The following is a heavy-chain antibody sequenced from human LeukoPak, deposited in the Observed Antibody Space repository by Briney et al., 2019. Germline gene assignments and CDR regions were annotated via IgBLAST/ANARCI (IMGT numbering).Heavy chain of an antibody. D-gene: IGHD2-2*02. V-gene: IGHV4-61*02. CDR3: ARHPYCSSTSCHRLHWFDP. J-gene: IGHJ5*02. Sequence: SETLSLTCNVSGGSISRGNYYWTWIRQPAGKGLEWIGRIYSSGRTNYNPSLKSRVTISVDTSKNQFSLKLSSVTAADTAVYYCARHPYCSSTSCHRLHWFDPWGQGTLVTVSS. CDR1: GGSISRGNYY. CDR2: IYSSGRT.